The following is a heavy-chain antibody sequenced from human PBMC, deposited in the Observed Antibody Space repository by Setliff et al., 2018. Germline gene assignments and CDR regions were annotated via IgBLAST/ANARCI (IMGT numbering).Heavy chain of an antibody. CDR2: IYYSGST. D-gene: IGHD4-17*01. V-gene: IGHV4-39*01. J-gene: IGHJ4*02. Sequence: SETLSLTCTVSGGSISSSSYYWGWIRQPPGKGLEWIGSIYYSGSTYYNPSLKSRVTISVDTSKNQFSLKLSSVTAADTAVYYCARLRLRWSHPGNFDYWGQGTLVTVSS. CDR3: ARLRLRWSHPGNFDY. CDR1: GGSISSSSYY.